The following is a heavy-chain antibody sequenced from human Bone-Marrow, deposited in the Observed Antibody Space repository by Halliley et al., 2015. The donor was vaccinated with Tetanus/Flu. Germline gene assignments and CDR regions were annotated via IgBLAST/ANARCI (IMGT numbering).Heavy chain of an antibody. V-gene: IGHV4-38-2*01. J-gene: IGHJ6*02. CDR2: ISHSGTT. D-gene: IGHD2-21*01. Sequence: TLSLTCAVSGDSINSLYYWGWVRQPPGQGLEWIGSISHSGTTYYNPSLQSRLTLSVDTSKNQFSLRLTSVTAADTALYYCARGKGNGAFLYSHFYGLDVWGQGTTVTVSS. CDR1: GDSINSLYY. CDR3: ARGKGNGAFLYSHFYGLDV.